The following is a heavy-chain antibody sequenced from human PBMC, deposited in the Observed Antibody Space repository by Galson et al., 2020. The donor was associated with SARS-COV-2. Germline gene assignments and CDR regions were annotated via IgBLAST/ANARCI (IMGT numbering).Heavy chain of an antibody. CDR3: ARREQWLAHWYFDL. CDR1: GYSISSGYY. D-gene: IGHD6-19*01. Sequence: ETLSLTCAVSGYSISSGYYWGWIRQPPGKGLEWIGSIYHSGSTYYNPSLKSRVTISVDTSKNQFSLKLSSVTAADTAVYYCARREQWLAHWYFDLWGRGTLVTVSS. J-gene: IGHJ2*01. CDR2: IYHSGST. V-gene: IGHV4-38-2*01.